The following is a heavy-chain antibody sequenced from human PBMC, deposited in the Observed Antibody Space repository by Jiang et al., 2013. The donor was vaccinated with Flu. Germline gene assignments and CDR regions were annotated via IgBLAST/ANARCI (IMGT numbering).Heavy chain of an antibody. CDR3: AKDRHTSYYYNYYGMDV. Sequence: CAASGFSFSYSGMHWVRQAPGKGLEWVAVIWYDGRTKFYIDSVKGRFTISRDNSKNTLYLQMNSLRAEDTAVYYCAKDRHTSYYYNYYGMDVWGQGTTVTVSS. CDR2: IWYDGRTK. J-gene: IGHJ6*02. D-gene: IGHD2/OR15-2a*01. CDR1: GFSFSYSG. V-gene: IGHV3-33*06.